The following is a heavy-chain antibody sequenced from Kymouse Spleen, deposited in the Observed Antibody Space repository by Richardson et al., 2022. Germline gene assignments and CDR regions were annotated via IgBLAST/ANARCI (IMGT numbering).Heavy chain of an antibody. CDR1: GGSFSGYY. V-gene: IGHV4-34*01. CDR2: INHSGST. Sequence: QVQLQQWGAGLLKPSETLSLTCAVYGGSFSGYYWSWIRQPPGKGLEWIGEINHSGSTNYNPSLKSRVTISVDTSKNQFSLKLSSVTAADTAVYYCARAGLWFGEPHFDYWGQGTLVTVSS. J-gene: IGHJ4*02. CDR3: ARAGLWFGEPHFDY. D-gene: IGHD3-10*01.